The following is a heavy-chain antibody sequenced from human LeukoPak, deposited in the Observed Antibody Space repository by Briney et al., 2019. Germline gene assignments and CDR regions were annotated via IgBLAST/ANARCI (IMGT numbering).Heavy chain of an antibody. CDR3: ARRGRDRSSGWPSAFDI. Sequence: PSETLSLTCTVSGGSISSSSYYWGWIRQPPGKGLEWIGSIYYSGSTYYNPSLKSRVTISVDTSKNQFSLKLSSVTAADTAVYYCARRGRDRSSGWPSAFDIWGQGTMVTVSS. J-gene: IGHJ3*02. CDR1: GGSISSSSYY. V-gene: IGHV4-39*01. D-gene: IGHD6-19*01. CDR2: IYYSGST.